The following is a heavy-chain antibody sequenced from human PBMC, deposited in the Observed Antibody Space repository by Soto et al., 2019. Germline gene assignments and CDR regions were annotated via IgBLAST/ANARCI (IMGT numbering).Heavy chain of an antibody. Sequence: SSTXSLTGSVAVCCVTIVNYFWAWIRQPPGVGLEWIGYISNSGISKYNPSLKSRVAMSQDTSKNQFSLNLHSVTAADTAVYFCARGDGNYYYEYHFETWGQGALV. V-gene: IGHV4-61*01. D-gene: IGHD3-22*01. J-gene: IGHJ4*02. CDR3: ARGDGNYYYEYHFET. CDR2: ISNSGIS. CDR1: VCCVTIVNYF.